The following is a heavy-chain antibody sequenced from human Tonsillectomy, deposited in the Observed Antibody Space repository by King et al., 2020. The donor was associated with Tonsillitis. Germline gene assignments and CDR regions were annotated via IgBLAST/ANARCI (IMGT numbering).Heavy chain of an antibody. D-gene: IGHD2-2*01. CDR1: GGSVSSGSYY. V-gene: IGHV4-61*02. J-gene: IGHJ5*02. CDR3: ARDVYLGYCSGTSCEYWFDP. Sequence: VQLQESGPGLVKPSQTLSLTCTVSGGSVSSGSYYWSWIRQPAGKGLEWIGRLYTSGSTNYNPSLKSRITRSLDTSKNHFSLKLSSVTAADTAVYYCARDVYLGYCSGTSCEYWFDPWGQGILVTVSS. CDR2: LYTSGST.